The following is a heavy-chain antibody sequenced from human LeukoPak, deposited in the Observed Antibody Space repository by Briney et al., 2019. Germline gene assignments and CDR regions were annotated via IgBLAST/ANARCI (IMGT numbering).Heavy chain of an antibody. Sequence: GGSLRLSCAASGFTFSSYAMHWVRQAPGRGLEWVAVISYGGSNKYYADFVKGRFTISRDNSKNTLYLQMNSLRAEDTAVYYCARGSLWLQLDYWGQGTLVTVSS. D-gene: IGHD5-24*01. V-gene: IGHV3-30-3*01. CDR2: ISYGGSNK. CDR1: GFTFSSYA. J-gene: IGHJ4*02. CDR3: ARGSLWLQLDY.